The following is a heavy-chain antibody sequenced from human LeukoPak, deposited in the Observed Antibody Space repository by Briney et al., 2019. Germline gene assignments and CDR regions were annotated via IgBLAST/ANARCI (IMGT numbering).Heavy chain of an antibody. Sequence: SETLSLTCAVYGGSFSGYYWSWIRQPPGKGPEWIGEINHSGSTNYNPSLKSRVTISVDTSKNQFSLKLSSVTAADTAVYYCARGVRYCSSTSCSRLIDYWGQGTLVTVSS. V-gene: IGHV4-34*01. CDR3: ARGVRYCSSTSCSRLIDY. CDR1: GGSFSGYY. J-gene: IGHJ4*02. CDR2: INHSGST. D-gene: IGHD2-2*01.